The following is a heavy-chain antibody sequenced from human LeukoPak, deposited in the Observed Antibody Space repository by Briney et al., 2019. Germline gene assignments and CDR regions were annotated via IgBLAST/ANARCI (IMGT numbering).Heavy chain of an antibody. D-gene: IGHD5-18*01. J-gene: IGHJ6*03. Sequence: KSSETLSLTCTVSGYSISSGYYWAWIRQPPRKGLEWIGSIYHSGSTYYNPSLKSRVTISVDTSKNQFSLKLSSVTAADTAVYYCARTVQLWFPYYYYMDVWGKGTTVTVSS. CDR1: GYSISSGYY. V-gene: IGHV4-38-2*02. CDR3: ARTVQLWFPYYYYMDV. CDR2: IYHSGST.